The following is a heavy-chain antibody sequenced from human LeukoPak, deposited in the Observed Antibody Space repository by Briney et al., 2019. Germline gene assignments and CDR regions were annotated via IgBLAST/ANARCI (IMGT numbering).Heavy chain of an antibody. CDR2: IYYSGST. V-gene: IGHV4-59*01. J-gene: IGHJ4*02. CDR1: GGSISSYY. Sequence: SETLSLTCTVSGGSISSYYWSWIRQPPGKGLEWIGYIYYSGSTNYNPSLKSRVTISVDTSKNQFSLKLSSVTAADTAVYYCARADRWLQYWYFDYWGQGTLVTVSS. D-gene: IGHD5-24*01. CDR3: ARADRWLQYWYFDY.